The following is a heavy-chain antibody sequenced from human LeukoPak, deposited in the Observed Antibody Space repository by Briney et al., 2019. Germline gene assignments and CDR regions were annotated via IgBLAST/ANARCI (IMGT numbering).Heavy chain of an antibody. V-gene: IGHV6-1*01. CDR1: GDSVSSNSAA. CDR3: ARGYMGTTDY. Sequence: SQTLSLTCAISGDSVSSNSAAWNWIRQSPSRGLEWLGRTYYRSKWNKNYAASVKSRITINPDTSKNQLSLQLNSVTPEDTAVYYCARGYMGTTDYWGQGTLVTASS. CDR2: TYYRSKWNK. D-gene: IGHD1-7*01. J-gene: IGHJ4*02.